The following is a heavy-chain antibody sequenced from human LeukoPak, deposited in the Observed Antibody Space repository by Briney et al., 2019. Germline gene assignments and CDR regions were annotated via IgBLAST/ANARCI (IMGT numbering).Heavy chain of an antibody. CDR2: INPNSGGT. Sequence: ASVKVSCKASGYTFTGYYMHWVRQAPGRGLEWMGWINPNSGGTNYALKFQGRVTMTRDTSISTAYMELSRLRSDDTAVYYCATYCSGGSCYPDDNYYGMDVWGQGTTVTVSS. J-gene: IGHJ6*02. CDR1: GYTFTGYY. D-gene: IGHD2-15*01. CDR3: ATYCSGGSCYPDDNYYGMDV. V-gene: IGHV1-2*02.